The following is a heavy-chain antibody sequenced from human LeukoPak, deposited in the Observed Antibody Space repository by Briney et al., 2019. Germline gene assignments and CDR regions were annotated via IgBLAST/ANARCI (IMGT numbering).Heavy chain of an antibody. D-gene: IGHD1-26*01. CDR2: IYYKGNT. CDR1: GGSISSRSYY. V-gene: IGHV4-39*07. CDR3: ARGGMVGATGDLYYYGMDV. J-gene: IGHJ6*02. Sequence: SETLSLTCTVSGGSISSRSYYWGWIRQPPGKGLEWIGSIYYKGNTYLNPSLKSRVTISEDTSKNQFSLKLSSVTAADTAVYYCARGGMVGATGDLYYYGMDVWGQGTTVTVSS.